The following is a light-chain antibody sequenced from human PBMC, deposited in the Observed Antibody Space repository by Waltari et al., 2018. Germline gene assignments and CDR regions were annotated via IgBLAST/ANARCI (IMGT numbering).Light chain of an antibody. J-gene: IGKJ4*01. CDR3: QKYRSAPLT. CDR2: GTS. V-gene: IGKV1-27*01. Sequence: DIQMTQSPSSLSASVGDRVTITCRASQDISNYLAWYQQKPGKAPNLLIYGTSTLQSGAPSRFSGGGSGTEFTLTISSLQPEDVATYYCQKYRSAPLTFGGGTK. CDR1: QDISNY.